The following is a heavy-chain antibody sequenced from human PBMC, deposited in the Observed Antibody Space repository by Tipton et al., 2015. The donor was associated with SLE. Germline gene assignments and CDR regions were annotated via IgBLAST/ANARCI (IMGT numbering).Heavy chain of an antibody. CDR1: GVSISTSRYY. Sequence: TLSLTCSVSGVSISTSRYYWGWIRQSPGQGLEWVGTSYHSGSTYYNPSLKSRVTISVDTSKNQSSLKLRSVTAADTAVYYCARLKGRLELPGYHYYMDVWGKGTTVTVSS. CDR3: ARLKGRLELPGYHYYMDV. CDR2: SYHSGST. D-gene: IGHD1-7*01. J-gene: IGHJ6*03. V-gene: IGHV4-39*01.